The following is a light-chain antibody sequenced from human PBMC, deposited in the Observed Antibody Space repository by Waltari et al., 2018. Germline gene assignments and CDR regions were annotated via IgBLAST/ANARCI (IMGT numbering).Light chain of an antibody. V-gene: IGKV1-5*03. CDR1: QTISFC. Sequence: DVQMTRPPSSLSASVEDRFPITCRSSQTISFCVACYQQKPGTVPNLLISQASSLESGVPSRFSGSGSGTEFTLTSSSLQPDDFATYYCQQYNTFSRATFGQGTKLEI. CDR3: QQYNTFSRAT. CDR2: QAS. J-gene: IGKJ2*01.